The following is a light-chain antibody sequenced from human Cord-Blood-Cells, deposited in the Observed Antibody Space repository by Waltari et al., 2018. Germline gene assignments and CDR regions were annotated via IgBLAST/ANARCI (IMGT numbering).Light chain of an antibody. J-gene: IGLJ2*01. V-gene: IGLV3-19*01. CDR2: GKT. CDR3: NSRDSSGNHLVV. Sequence: SSELTQDPAASVALGQTVRITCPGATLRSYYASWYQQKPGPAPVLVTYGKTNRPSGITDRFSGSSTGNTASLAITGAQAEDEADYYCNSRDSSGNHLVVFGGGTKLTVL. CDR1: TLRSYY.